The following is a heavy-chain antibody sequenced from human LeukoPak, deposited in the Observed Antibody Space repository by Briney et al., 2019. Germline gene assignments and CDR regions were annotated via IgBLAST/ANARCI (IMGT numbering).Heavy chain of an antibody. CDR3: ARNQRRLDY. CDR2: IKQDGSEK. V-gene: IGHV3-7*01. D-gene: IGHD1-14*01. Sequence: PGGSLRLSCAASGFTFSSYSMNWVRQAPGKGLEWVANIKQDGSEKYYVDSVKGRFTISRDNAKNSLYLQVNSLRAEDTAVYYCARNQRRLDYWGQGTLVTVSS. J-gene: IGHJ4*02. CDR1: GFTFSSYS.